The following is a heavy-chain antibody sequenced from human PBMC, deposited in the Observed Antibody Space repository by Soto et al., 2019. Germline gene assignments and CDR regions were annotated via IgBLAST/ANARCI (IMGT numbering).Heavy chain of an antibody. CDR1: GFTFSSYG. CDR2: IWYDGSNK. D-gene: IGHD6-19*01. CDR3: ARDAVAGTGFDY. Sequence: QVQLVESGGGVVQPGRSLRLSCAASGFTFSSYGMHWVRQAPGKGLEWVAVIWYDGSNKYYADSVKGRFTISRDNSKNTLYLQMNSLRAEDTAVYYCARDAVAGTGFDYWGQGPLVTASS. J-gene: IGHJ4*02. V-gene: IGHV3-33*01.